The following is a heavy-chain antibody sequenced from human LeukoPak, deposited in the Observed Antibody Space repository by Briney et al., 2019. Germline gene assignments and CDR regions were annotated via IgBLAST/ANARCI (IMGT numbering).Heavy chain of an antibody. CDR2: INTDGSST. V-gene: IGHV3-74*01. Sequence: GGSLRLSCAASGFTFSSYWMHWVRQAPGKGLVWVSRINTDGSSTAYADSVKGRFTISRDNAKNTLYLQMNSLRAEDTAVYYCARGYSGSYRVDYWGQGTLVTVSS. J-gene: IGHJ4*02. CDR1: GFTFSSYW. CDR3: ARGYSGSYRVDY. D-gene: IGHD1-26*01.